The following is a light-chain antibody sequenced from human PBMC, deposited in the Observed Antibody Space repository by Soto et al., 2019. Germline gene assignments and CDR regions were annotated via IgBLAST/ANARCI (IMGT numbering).Light chain of an antibody. Sequence: QAFLRPPRSGCAAPGPKVTISWSGSSSNIGGNSVSWYQQLPGTAPKLLIYDDNKRPSGIPDRFSGSKSGTSATLGITGFQTGDEDDYYCGSWASSLSASVFGTGTKVTVL. CDR2: DDN. CDR3: GSWASSLSASV. J-gene: IGLJ1*01. V-gene: IGLV1-51*01. CDR1: SSNIGGNS.